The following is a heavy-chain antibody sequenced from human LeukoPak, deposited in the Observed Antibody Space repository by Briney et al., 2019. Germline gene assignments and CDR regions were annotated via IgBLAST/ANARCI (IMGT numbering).Heavy chain of an antibody. V-gene: IGHV1-8*01. D-gene: IGHD3-3*01. CDR1: GYTFTSYD. J-gene: IGHJ5*02. Sequence: ASVKVSCKASGYTFTSYDINWVRQATGQGLEWMGWMNPNSGNTGYAQKFQGRVTMTRNTSISTAYMELSSLRSEDTAVYYCARVFRASGLQYLYDFWSGYLNWFDPWGQGTLVTVSS. CDR2: MNPNSGNT. CDR3: ARVFRASGLQYLYDFWSGYLNWFDP.